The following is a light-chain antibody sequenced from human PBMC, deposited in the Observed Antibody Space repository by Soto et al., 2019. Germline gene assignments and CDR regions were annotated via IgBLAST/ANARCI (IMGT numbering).Light chain of an antibody. V-gene: IGKV3-20*01. CDR2: GAS. J-gene: IGKJ1*01. CDR3: QQYGSSPWT. CDR1: HSVSSSY. Sequence: EIVLTQSPGTLSLYPGERATLSCRASHSVSSSYLAWYQQKPGQAPRLLIYGASSRATGIPDRFSGSGSGTNFTLTTSRLEPEDFAVYYCQQYGSSPWTFGQGTKVDI.